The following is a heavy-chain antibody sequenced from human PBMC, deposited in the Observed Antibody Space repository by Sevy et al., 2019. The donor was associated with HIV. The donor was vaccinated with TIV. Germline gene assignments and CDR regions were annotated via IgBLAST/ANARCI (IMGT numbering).Heavy chain of an antibody. CDR3: VKDSLNGTPEAFDI. J-gene: IGHJ3*02. CDR1: GFTFSTFG. Sequence: GGSLRLSCAASGFTFSTFGMHWVRQAPGKGLEWVAVIWNDGTNKNYTDSVKGRFTISRDNSKNTLYLQMNSLRGEDTAVYYCVKDSLNGTPEAFDIWGQGTLVTDSS. D-gene: IGHD1-7*01. CDR2: IWNDGTNK. V-gene: IGHV3-33*06.